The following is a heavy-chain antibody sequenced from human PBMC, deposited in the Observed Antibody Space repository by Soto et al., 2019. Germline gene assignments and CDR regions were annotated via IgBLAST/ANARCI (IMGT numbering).Heavy chain of an antibody. CDR1: GFTFSSYA. D-gene: IGHD3-10*01. CDR3: AQSAMVRGGGWFDP. Sequence: EVQLLESGGGLVQPGGSLRLSCAASGFTFSSYAMSWVRQAPGKGLEWVSDISGSGGITYYADSVKGRFTISRDNSTNAPYLQMNSLRAEDTAVYYCAQSAMVRGGGWFDPWGQGTLVTVSS. J-gene: IGHJ5*02. CDR2: ISGSGGIT. V-gene: IGHV3-23*01.